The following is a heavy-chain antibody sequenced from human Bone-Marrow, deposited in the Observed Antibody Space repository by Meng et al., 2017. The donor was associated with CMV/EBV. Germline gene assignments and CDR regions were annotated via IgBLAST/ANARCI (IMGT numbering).Heavy chain of an antibody. V-gene: IGHV3-30-3*01. Sequence: GESRRISCAASGFTFSSYAMHWVRQAPGKGLEWVAVISYDGSNKYYADSVKGRFTISRDNSKNTLYLQMNSLRAKDTAVYYCARGNYYFDYWGQGTLVTVSS. CDR1: GFTFSSYA. CDR3: ARGNYYFDY. CDR2: ISYDGSNK. J-gene: IGHJ4*02.